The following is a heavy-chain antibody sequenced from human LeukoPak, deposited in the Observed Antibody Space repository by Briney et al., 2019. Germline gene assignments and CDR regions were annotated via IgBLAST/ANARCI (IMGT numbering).Heavy chain of an antibody. V-gene: IGHV4-39*01. D-gene: IGHD1-1*01. CDR3: ARANAGGLDY. CDR2: VDYTGIT. CDR1: GGSISSSGYY. Sequence: SETLSLTCTVSGGSISSSGYYWGWLRQPPGKGLEWIVSVDYTGITSHSPSLKSRVTISVDTSKNQFSLKVSSVSAADTGVYYCARANAGGLDYWGQGTLVTVSS. J-gene: IGHJ4*02.